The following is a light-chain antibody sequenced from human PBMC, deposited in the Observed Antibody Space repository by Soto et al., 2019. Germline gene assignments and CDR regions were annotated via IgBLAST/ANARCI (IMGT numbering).Light chain of an antibody. J-gene: IGKJ1*01. CDR3: LQSTQLPWT. V-gene: IGKV2D-29*02. CDR1: QNLLHSDGRTF. Sequence: EIVLTQTPLSLSVTPGQPASISCKSSQNLLHSDGRTFLYWYLQKPGQSPQLLTYEVSKRVSGVPDRFSGSGSGTDFTLKVSRVEAEDVGVYYCLQSTQLPWTFGQVTKVEI. CDR2: EVS.